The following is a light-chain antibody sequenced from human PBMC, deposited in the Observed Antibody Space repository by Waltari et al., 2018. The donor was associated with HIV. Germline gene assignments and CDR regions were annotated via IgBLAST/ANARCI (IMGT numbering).Light chain of an antibody. V-gene: IGKV3-15*01. CDR3: QQYNNWLLLT. Sequence: EIVMTQSPATLSVSPGERATLSCRASQSVSSNLAWYQQKPGQAPRLLIYGASTRATVIPARLSGSGSGTEFTLTISSLQSEDFAVYYCQQYNNWLLLTFGGGTKVEIK. CDR2: GAS. J-gene: IGKJ4*01. CDR1: QSVSSN.